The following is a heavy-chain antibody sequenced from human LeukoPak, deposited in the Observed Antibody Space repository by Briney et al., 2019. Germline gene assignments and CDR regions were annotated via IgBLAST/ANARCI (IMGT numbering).Heavy chain of an antibody. CDR1: GGSISSYY. CDR2: IYYSGST. Sequence: SETLSLTCTVSGGSISSYYWSWIRQPPGKGLEWIGYIYYSGSTNYNPSLKSRVTISVDTSKNQFSLKLSSVTAADTAVYFCARAQDLYDILTGYYGGFDYWGQGTLVTVSS. D-gene: IGHD3-9*01. V-gene: IGHV4-59*01. CDR3: ARAQDLYDILTGYYGGFDY. J-gene: IGHJ4*02.